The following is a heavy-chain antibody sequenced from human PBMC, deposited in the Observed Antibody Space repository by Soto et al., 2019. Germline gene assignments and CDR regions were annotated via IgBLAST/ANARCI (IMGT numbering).Heavy chain of an antibody. V-gene: IGHV4-31*03. D-gene: IGHD6-13*01. CDR1: GASISSGDYY. CDR3: ARNLAAATSEVVFDY. Sequence: SETLSLTCTVSGASISSGDYYWSWIRQHPGKGLEWVGYIHSSGSPFYNPSLKSRVSISIDTSKKQFSLNLKSVTAADTAVYYCARNLAAATSEVVFDYLGQGTLVTVSS. J-gene: IGHJ4*02. CDR2: IHSSGSP.